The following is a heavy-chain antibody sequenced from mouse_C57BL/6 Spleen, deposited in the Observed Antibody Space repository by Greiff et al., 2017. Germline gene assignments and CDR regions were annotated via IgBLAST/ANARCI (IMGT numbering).Heavy chain of an antibody. CDR1: GYTFNNSW. D-gene: IGHD2-3*01. V-gene: IGHV1-69*01. J-gene: IGHJ4*01. CDR3: ARWGGYYDCSMDY. Sequence: QVQLQQPVAELVMPGASVKLSCKASGYTFNNSWMHWVKQRPGQGLEWIGEIDPSDSYTNYTPKFKGKSTLTVDKSSSTAYLQLSSLTSEDSAVXYCARWGGYYDCSMDYWGQGTTLTVSS. CDR2: IDPSDSYT.